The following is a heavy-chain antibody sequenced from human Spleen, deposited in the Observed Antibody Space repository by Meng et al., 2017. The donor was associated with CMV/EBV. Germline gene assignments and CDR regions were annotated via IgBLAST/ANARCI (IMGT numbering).Heavy chain of an antibody. Sequence: QVQLKRGGAGMLNPSVTLSPTGAVYGGSFSGYYWCWLRQPPGKGLEWIGEINHSGSTNYNPSLKSRVTISVDTSKNQFSLKLSSVTAADTAVYYCVSGRPWFDPWGQGTLVTVSS. CDR3: VSGRPWFDP. CDR2: INHSGST. CDR1: GGSFSGYY. J-gene: IGHJ5*02. V-gene: IGHV4-34*01.